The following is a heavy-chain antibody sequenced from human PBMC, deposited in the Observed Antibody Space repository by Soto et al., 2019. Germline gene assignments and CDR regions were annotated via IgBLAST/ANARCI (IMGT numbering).Heavy chain of an antibody. D-gene: IGHD3-10*01. CDR3: ANPPGGPVIQH. CDR2: ISGSGGST. CDR1: GFTFSSYA. Sequence: EVQLLESGGGLVQPGGSLRLSCAASGFTFSSYAMSWVRQAPGKGLEWVSTISGSGGSTYYADSVKGRFTISRDNSKNTLYLQMNSLRAEDTAVYYCANPPGGPVIQHWGQGTLVTVSS. J-gene: IGHJ1*01. V-gene: IGHV3-23*01.